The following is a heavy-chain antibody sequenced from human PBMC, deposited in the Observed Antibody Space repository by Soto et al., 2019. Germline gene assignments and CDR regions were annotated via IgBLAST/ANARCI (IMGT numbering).Heavy chain of an antibody. CDR3: ARGRHWFGP. Sequence: SETLSLTCIVSGGSITSSYWNWFRQSPGKGLEWIGQISDRGDINYNPPLESRVAISTDTSKNQVSLTLTAVNAADTAVYFCARGRHWFGPWGQGTLVTVSS. J-gene: IGHJ5*02. CDR2: ISDRGDI. CDR1: GGSITSSY. V-gene: IGHV4-4*08.